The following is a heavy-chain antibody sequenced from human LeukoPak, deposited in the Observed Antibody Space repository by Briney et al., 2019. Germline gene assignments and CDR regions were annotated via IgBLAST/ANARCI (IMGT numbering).Heavy chain of an antibody. D-gene: IGHD2-2*01. Sequence: PSETLSFTCAAYGGFFSGYYWSWIHQPPGKVLEWIGIINHSGSTNYNPSLKSRVTISVDTSKNQFSLKLSSVTAADTAVYYCARGRRSDIVVVPAAYNWFDPWGQGTLVTVSS. V-gene: IGHV4-34*01. CDR1: GGFFSGYY. CDR2: INHSGST. CDR3: ARGRRSDIVVVPAAYNWFDP. J-gene: IGHJ5*02.